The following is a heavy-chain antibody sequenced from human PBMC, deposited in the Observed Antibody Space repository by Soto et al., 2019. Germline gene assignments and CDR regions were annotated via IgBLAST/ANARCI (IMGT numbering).Heavy chain of an antibody. Sequence: QVQLVQSGAEVKKPGASVKVSCKASGYTFTTHGISWVRQAPGQGLEWMGWISAYNRNTNYAQKLQGRVTMTTDTSTSTAYMELRSLRSDDTAVYYCARDAPIFGVAPAFDPWGQGNLVTVSS. V-gene: IGHV1-18*04. CDR1: GYTFTTHG. CDR2: ISAYNRNT. J-gene: IGHJ5*02. CDR3: ARDAPIFGVAPAFDP. D-gene: IGHD3-3*01.